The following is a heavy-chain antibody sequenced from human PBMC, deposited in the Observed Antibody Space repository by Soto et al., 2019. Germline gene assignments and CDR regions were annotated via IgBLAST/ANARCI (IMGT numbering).Heavy chain of an antibody. CDR2: INSDGSST. CDR3: ARDQHFYESSAPH. Sequence: GGSLRLSCAASGFTFSTYWMHWVRQAPGKGLVWVSRINSDGSSTSYADSVQGRFTVSRDNAKNTLYLQMNSLRAEDKAVYYCARDQHFYESSAPHWGQGTLVTVYS. CDR1: GFTFSTYW. V-gene: IGHV3-74*01. D-gene: IGHD3-22*01. J-gene: IGHJ4*02.